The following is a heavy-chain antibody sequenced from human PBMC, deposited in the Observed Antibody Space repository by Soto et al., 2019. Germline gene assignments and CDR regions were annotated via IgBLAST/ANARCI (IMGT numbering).Heavy chain of an antibody. J-gene: IGHJ6*03. D-gene: IGHD6-13*01. V-gene: IGHV3-9*01. Sequence: EVQLVESGGGLVQPGRSLRLSCAASGFTFDDYAMHWVRQAPGKGLEWVSGISWNSGSIGYADSVKGGFTISRDNAKNTLYLQMNSMRAEDTALYYCAKDSRIAAAGTVSFCWDYYYYYMDVWVKGTTVTVSS. CDR3: AKDSRIAAAGTVSFCWDYYYYYMDV. CDR1: GFTFDDYA. CDR2: ISWNSGSI.